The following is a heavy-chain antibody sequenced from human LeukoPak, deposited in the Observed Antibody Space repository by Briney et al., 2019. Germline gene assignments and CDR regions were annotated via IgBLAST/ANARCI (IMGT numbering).Heavy chain of an antibody. CDR1: GFSFSDYD. J-gene: IGHJ4*02. D-gene: IGHD4-11*01. V-gene: IGHV3-30*02. CDR3: ARRSNWDHHFDS. CDR2: IRYDGSNT. Sequence: HTGGSLRLSCAASGFSFSDYDIHWVRLAPGKGLEWVTFIRYDGSNTYAESVKGRFTISRDNSKNTVYLQMNSLETEDMGLYYCARRSNWDHHFDSWGQGTLVTVSS.